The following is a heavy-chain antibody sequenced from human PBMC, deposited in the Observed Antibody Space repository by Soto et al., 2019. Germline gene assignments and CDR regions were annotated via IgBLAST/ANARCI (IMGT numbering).Heavy chain of an antibody. J-gene: IGHJ6*02. CDR3: AKSHVFHYYYYNIDV. V-gene: IGHV3-23*01. Sequence: EVQLLESGGGLVQPGGSLRLSCAASGFTFSDYAMSWVRQAPGKGLEWVSVISVSGGSTYYADSVKGRFTISRDNSKNTLYLQMNSLRAADTAVYYCAKSHVFHYYYYNIDVWGQGTTVTVSS. D-gene: IGHD2-8*01. CDR2: ISVSGGST. CDR1: GFTFSDYA.